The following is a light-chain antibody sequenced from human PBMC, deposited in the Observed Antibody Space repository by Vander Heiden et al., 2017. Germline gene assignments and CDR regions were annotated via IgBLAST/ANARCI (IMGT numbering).Light chain of an antibody. V-gene: IGLV1-44*01. CDR1: SSNIGGNT. J-gene: IGLJ3*02. CDR2: SNN. Sequence: SALTQPPSASGTPGQRVTISCSGSSSNIGGNTVNWYQHLPGTAPKLLIYSNNQRPSGFPDRFSGSKSGTSASLAISGLQAEDEADYYCAAWDASLNGPVFGGGTKLTVL. CDR3: AAWDASLNGPV.